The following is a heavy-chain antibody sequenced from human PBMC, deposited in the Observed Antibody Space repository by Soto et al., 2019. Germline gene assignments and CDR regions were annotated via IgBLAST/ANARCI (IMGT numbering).Heavy chain of an antibody. CDR1: GGSFSGYY. V-gene: IGHV4-34*01. CDR3: ARDKITGLFDY. Sequence: PSETLSLTCAIYGGSFSGYYWSWIRQPPGKGLEWIGEINRSGSTNYNPSLKSRVTISVDTSKNQFSLKLTSVTAADTAVYYCARDKITGLFDYWGQGTLVTVSS. D-gene: IGHD2-8*02. CDR2: INRSGST. J-gene: IGHJ4*02.